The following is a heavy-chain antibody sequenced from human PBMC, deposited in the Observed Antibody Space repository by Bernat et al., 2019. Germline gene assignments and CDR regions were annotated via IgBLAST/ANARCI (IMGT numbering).Heavy chain of an antibody. CDR2: ISAYSGNT. CDR3: VRASDRRVPHVWLPDY. V-gene: IGHV1-18*01. Sequence: IQLVQSGAEVKKPGASVKVSCKASGYTFSTYGISWIRQAPGQGLERMGWISAYSGNTNYPQEMEGRVTMTTDTSTNTAYMEVLSLTSAYTAVYYCVRASDRRVPHVWLPDYWGHGTLVTVSS. J-gene: IGHJ4*01. CDR1: GYTFSTYG. D-gene: IGHD3-10*01.